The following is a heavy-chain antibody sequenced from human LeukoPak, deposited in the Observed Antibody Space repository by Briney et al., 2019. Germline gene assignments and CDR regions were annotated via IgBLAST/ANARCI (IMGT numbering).Heavy chain of an antibody. J-gene: IGHJ3*01. CDR1: GFTFSSYV. V-gene: IGHV3-23*01. Sequence: AGGSLRLSCAASGFTFSSYVLSWVRQAPGKGLEWVSLIGASGESTYYADSVKGRFTISRDNSKNTLSLQMNSLRVEDTAMYFCAKDIQLSTWGLGTMVTVSS. CDR3: AKDIQLST. D-gene: IGHD5-24*01. CDR2: IGASGEST.